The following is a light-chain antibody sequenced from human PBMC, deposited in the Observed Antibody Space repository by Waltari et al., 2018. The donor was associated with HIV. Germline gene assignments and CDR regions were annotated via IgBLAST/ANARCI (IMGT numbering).Light chain of an antibody. Sequence: DIQMTQSPSTLSASIGDVITITCRASQTVNTYLAWYQQKSGKALKLLIYQASTLNTAVPSRFAASASGTDFTLTISGLQPDDFATYYCQQYNSYFRTFGQGTRV. CDR3: QQYNSYFRT. CDR1: QTVNTY. V-gene: IGKV1-5*03. J-gene: IGKJ1*01. CDR2: QAS.